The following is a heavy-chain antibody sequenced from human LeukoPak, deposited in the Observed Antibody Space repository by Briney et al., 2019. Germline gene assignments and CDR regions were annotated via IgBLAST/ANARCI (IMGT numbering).Heavy chain of an antibody. Sequence: GGSLRLSCAASGFTFSGSGMHWVRQAPGKGLEWVAIIWYDGSNQYYADSVKGRFTISRDNSKNTVDLQMNSLRAEDTAVYFCAKDKNTPATAQPQRGYFESWGQGTLVTVSS. CDR1: GFTFSGSG. V-gene: IGHV3-33*06. J-gene: IGHJ4*02. CDR2: IWYDGSNQ. CDR3: AKDKNTPATAQPQRGYFES. D-gene: IGHD2-21*02.